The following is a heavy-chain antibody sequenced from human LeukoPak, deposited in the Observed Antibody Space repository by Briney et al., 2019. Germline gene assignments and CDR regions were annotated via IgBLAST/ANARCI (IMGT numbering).Heavy chain of an antibody. Sequence: GGSLRLSCAASGFTFSDYYMSWIRQAPGKGLEWVSYISSSGSTIYYADSVKGRFTISRDNAKNSLYLQMNSLRAEDTAVYYCARDSYSGYALNFDYWGQGTLVTVSS. D-gene: IGHD5-12*01. CDR1: GFTFSDYY. CDR3: ARDSYSGYALNFDY. CDR2: ISSSGSTI. J-gene: IGHJ4*02. V-gene: IGHV3-11*04.